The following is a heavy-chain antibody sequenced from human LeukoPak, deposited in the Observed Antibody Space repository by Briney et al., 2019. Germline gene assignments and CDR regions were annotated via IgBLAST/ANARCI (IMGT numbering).Heavy chain of an antibody. J-gene: IGHJ4*02. Sequence: GASVKVSCEASGYTFTSYGISWVRQAPGQGLEWMGWISAYNGNTNYAQKLQGRVTMTTDTSTSTAYMELRSLRSDDTAVYYCARDTCSGGSCYSPIDYWGQGTLVTVSS. CDR1: GYTFTSYG. CDR2: ISAYNGNT. V-gene: IGHV1-18*01. CDR3: ARDTCSGGSCYSPIDY. D-gene: IGHD2-15*01.